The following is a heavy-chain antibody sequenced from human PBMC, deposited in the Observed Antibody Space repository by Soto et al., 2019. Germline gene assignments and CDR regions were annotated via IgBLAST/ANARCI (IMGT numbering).Heavy chain of an antibody. CDR2: VWFDGSIQ. J-gene: IGHJ4*02. CDR1: GFTFSDYG. D-gene: IGHD1-7*01. V-gene: IGHV3-33*01. CDR3: ARVDFGGNSYYLDY. Sequence: PGGSLRLSCVASGFTFSDYGIHWVRQAPDKGLEWVAVVWFDGSIQYYGDSVKGRFTISRDNSNNTVDLQMNNLRAEDTAVYYCARVDFGGNSYYLDYWGQGTPVTVSS.